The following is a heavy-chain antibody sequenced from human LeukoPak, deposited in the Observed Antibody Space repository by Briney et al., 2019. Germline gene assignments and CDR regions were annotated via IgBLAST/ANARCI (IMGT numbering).Heavy chain of an antibody. CDR3: ARDPRYCSSTSCFNWFDP. Sequence: PGGSLRLSCAASGFTFSSYSMNWVRQAPGKGLEWVSSISSSSSYIYYADSVKGRFTISRDNAKNSLYLQMNSLRAEDTAVYYCARDPRYCSSTSCFNWFDPWGQGTLVTVSS. CDR2: ISSSSSYI. CDR1: GFTFSSYS. J-gene: IGHJ5*02. D-gene: IGHD2-2*01. V-gene: IGHV3-21*01.